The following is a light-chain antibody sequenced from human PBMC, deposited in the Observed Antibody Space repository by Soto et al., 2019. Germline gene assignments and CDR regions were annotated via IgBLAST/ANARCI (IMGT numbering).Light chain of an antibody. CDR2: TAS. CDR1: QSISSW. Sequence: DIQMTQSPSTLSASVGDRVTITCRASQSISSWLAWYQQKQGKAPKLLIYTASSLESGVPSRFSGSGAGTEFTLTISSLQADDFATYYCQQYKSWWTFGQGTKWQIK. V-gene: IGKV1-5*03. CDR3: QQYKSWWT. J-gene: IGKJ1*01.